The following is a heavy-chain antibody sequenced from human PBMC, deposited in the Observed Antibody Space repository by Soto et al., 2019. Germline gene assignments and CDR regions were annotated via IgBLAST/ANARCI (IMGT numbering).Heavy chain of an antibody. Sequence: QVQLQQWGAGLLKPSETLSLTCAVYGGSFSGYYWSWIRQPPGKGLEWIGEMNHSGSTNYNPSLNSRVTISVDTSKNQFSLKLSAVTPADTAVYYCARAPTAYSSAWLFDQWGQGTLVTVSS. CDR2: MNHSGST. CDR1: GGSFSGYY. V-gene: IGHV4-34*01. D-gene: IGHD6-19*01. CDR3: ARAPTAYSSAWLFDQ. J-gene: IGHJ4*02.